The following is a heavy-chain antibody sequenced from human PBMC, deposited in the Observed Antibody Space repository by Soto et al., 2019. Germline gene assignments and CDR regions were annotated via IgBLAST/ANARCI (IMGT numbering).Heavy chain of an antibody. V-gene: IGHV5-51*01. CDR3: VLVVDGLFYSDY. Sequence: GESLKISCKDSGDKVTNYWIAWVRQMPGKGLEWMGIVHVGTPDIRYSPSFKGQVTISADKSIRTAYLQWSSLKASDTAMYYCVLVVDGLFYSDYWGKGPPVTVST. D-gene: IGHD2-2*01. CDR2: VHVGTPDI. J-gene: IGHJ4*02. CDR1: GDKVTNYW.